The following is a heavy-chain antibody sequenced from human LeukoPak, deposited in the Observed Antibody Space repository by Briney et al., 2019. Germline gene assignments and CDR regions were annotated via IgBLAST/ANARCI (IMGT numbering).Heavy chain of an antibody. J-gene: IGHJ5*02. Sequence: GGSLRLSCAASGFIVSDYNMNWVRQAPGKGLEWVSYISSSSSTIYYADSVKGRFTISRDNAKNSPYLQMNSLRAEDTAVYYCARDGYYGSGSYWGWFDPWGQGTLVTVSS. CDR2: ISSSSSTI. CDR1: GFIVSDYN. D-gene: IGHD3-10*01. CDR3: ARDGYYGSGSYWGWFDP. V-gene: IGHV3-48*01.